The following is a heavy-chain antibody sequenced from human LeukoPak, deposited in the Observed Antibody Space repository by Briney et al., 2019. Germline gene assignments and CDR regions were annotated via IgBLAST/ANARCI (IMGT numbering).Heavy chain of an antibody. CDR2: IYHSGST. CDR1: GGSISSSNW. J-gene: IGHJ4*02. D-gene: IGHD3-10*01. CDR3: ARDGYYGSGSYIGFDY. V-gene: IGHV4-4*02. Sequence: SGTLSLTCAVSGGSISSSNWWSWVRQPPGKGLEWIGEIYHSGSTNYNPSLKSRVTMSVDKSKNQFSLKLSSVTAADTAVYYCARDGYYGSGSYIGFDYWGQGTLVTVSS.